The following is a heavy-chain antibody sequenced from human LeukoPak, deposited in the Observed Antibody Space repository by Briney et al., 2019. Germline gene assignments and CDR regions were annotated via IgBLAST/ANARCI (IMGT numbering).Heavy chain of an antibody. Sequence: PSETLSLTCTVSGGSVSGYYWSWIRQPPGKGLEWIGYIYYSGSTNYNPSLNSRVIISVDTSKNQFSLKLSSVTAADTAVYYCARHYYDSSGYYIFDYWGQGTLVTVSS. J-gene: IGHJ4*02. D-gene: IGHD3-22*01. V-gene: IGHV4-59*02. CDR3: ARHYYDSSGYYIFDY. CDR2: IYYSGST. CDR1: GGSVSGYY.